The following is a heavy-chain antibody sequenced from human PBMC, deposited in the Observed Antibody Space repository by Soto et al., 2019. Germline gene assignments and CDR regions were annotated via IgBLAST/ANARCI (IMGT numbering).Heavy chain of an antibody. V-gene: IGHV3-7*05. J-gene: IGHJ4*02. CDR1: GFTSRGFW. Sequence: EGQLVQSGGGLVQPGGSLRLSCVGSGFTSRGFWMGWVRQAPGKGLEWVANIKEDATQKNYVDSVMGRFTISRDTATISLYLQMNSVRSEDTAVYYCTSDQFWGQGTLVTVSS. CDR3: TSDQF. CDR2: IKEDATQK.